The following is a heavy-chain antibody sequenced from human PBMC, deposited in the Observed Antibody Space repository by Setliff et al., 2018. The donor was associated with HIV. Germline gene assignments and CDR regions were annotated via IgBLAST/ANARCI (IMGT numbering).Heavy chain of an antibody. J-gene: IGHJ6*03. D-gene: IGHD2-15*01. V-gene: IGHV3-21*01. CDR2: ITGGGGST. Sequence: GGSLRLSCKASGFSFRSYAMIWVRQAPGKGLEWVSGITGGGGSTYYADSVKGRFTISRDNAKNSLYLQMNSLRAEDTAVYYCARILAATRIYFEHMDVWGKGTTVTVSS. CDR3: ARILAATRIYFEHMDV. CDR1: GFSFRSYA.